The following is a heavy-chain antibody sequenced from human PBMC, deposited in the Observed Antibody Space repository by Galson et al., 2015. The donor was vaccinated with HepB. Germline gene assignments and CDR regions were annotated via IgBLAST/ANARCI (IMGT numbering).Heavy chain of an antibody. CDR2: ISYDGSNK. V-gene: IGHV3-30-3*01. Sequence: SLRLSCAASGFTFSSYAMHWVRQAPGKGLGWVAVISYDGSNKYYADSVKGRFTISRDNSKNTLYLQMNSLRAEDTAVYYCARVRERVGATLVDYYGMDVWGQGTTVTVSS. J-gene: IGHJ6*02. CDR1: GFTFSSYA. CDR3: ARVRERVGATLVDYYGMDV. D-gene: IGHD1-26*01.